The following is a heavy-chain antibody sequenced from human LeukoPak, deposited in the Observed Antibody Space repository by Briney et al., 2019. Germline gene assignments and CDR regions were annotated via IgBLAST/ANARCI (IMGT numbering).Heavy chain of an antibody. CDR1: GFTFSTFA. Sequence: PGGSLRLSCEASGFTFSTFAMIWVRQPPGKGLEWVSSIFPSGGEVHYADSVRGRFTISRDNSKSTLSLQMNSLRAEDTAIYYCAKNGDRGAYCSGGTCYPYYYYYMDVWGKGTTVTISS. CDR3: AKNGDRGAYCSGGTCYPYYYYYMDV. CDR2: IFPSGGEV. J-gene: IGHJ6*03. D-gene: IGHD2-15*01. V-gene: IGHV3-23*01.